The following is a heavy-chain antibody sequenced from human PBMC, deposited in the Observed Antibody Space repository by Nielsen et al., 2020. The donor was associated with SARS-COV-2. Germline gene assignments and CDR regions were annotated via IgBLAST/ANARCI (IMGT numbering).Heavy chain of an antibody. CDR3: ARGPEQQLVPEFFQH. J-gene: IGHJ1*01. D-gene: IGHD6-13*01. Sequence: GESLKISCAVSGFTFSNYAIHWVRQAPGKGLEWVAVISYDGSMKYYADSVKGQFTISRDNSKNTLYLQMNSLRAEDTAVYYCARGPEQQLVPEFFQHWGQGTLVSVSS. CDR2: ISYDGSMK. CDR1: GFTFSNYA. V-gene: IGHV3-30*04.